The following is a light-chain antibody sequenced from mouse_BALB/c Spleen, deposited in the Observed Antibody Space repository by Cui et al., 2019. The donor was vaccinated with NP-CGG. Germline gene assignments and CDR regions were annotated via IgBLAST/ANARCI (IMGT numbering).Light chain of an antibody. CDR2: GTN. V-gene: IGLV1*01. Sequence: QAVVTQESALTNSPGEIVTLSCCSTSGPVTTNNYANWVQEKPDHLFTGLIGGTNNRAPGVPARFSGSLIGDKSALTITGAQTEDEAIYFCALWYNNHWVFGGGTKLTVL. J-gene: IGLJ1*01. CDR3: ALWYNNHWV. CDR1: SGPVTTNNY.